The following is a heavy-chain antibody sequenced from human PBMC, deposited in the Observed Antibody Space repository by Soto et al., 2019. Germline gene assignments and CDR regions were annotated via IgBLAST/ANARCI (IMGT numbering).Heavy chain of an antibody. CDR2: ISRSGTTI. V-gene: IGHV3-11*01. D-gene: IGHD3-3*01. CDR3: AREPFLPKARNDY. Sequence: GGSLRLSCIASGFTFSDYHMSWIRQAPGRGLEWISYISRSGTTIYQPDSVKGRFTVSRDNAGKSLFLQMNTLRAEDTAVYYCAREPFLPKARNDYWGQGALVTVSS. CDR1: GFTFSDYH. J-gene: IGHJ4*02.